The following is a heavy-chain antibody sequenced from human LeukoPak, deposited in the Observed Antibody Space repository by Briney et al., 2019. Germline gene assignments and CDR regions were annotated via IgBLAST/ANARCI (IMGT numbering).Heavy chain of an antibody. Sequence: SETLSLTCAVYGGSFSGYYGSWIRQPPGKGLEWIGEINHSGSTNYNPSLKSRVTISVDTSKNQFALKLSSVTAADTAVYYCARYRSYGYRYYFDYWGQGTLVTVSS. CDR1: GGSFSGYY. CDR3: ARYRSYGYRYYFDY. J-gene: IGHJ4*02. D-gene: IGHD5-18*01. CDR2: INHSGST. V-gene: IGHV4-34*01.